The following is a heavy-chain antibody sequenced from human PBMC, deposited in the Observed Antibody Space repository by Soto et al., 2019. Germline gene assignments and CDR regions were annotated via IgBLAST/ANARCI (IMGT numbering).Heavy chain of an antibody. J-gene: IGHJ6*02. CDR2: INSDGSST. V-gene: IGHV3-74*01. CDR3: ARDLHLHNSSGWIYYYYGMDV. Sequence: GGSLRLSCAASGFTFSSYWMHWVRQAPGKGLVWVSRINSDGSSTSYADSVKGRFTISRDNAKNTLYLQMNSLRAEDTAVSYCARDLHLHNSSGWIYYYYGMDVWGQGTTVTVSS. CDR1: GFTFSSYW. D-gene: IGHD6-19*01.